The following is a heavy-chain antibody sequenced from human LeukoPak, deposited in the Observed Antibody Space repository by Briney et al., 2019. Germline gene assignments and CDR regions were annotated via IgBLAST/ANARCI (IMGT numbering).Heavy chain of an antibody. J-gene: IGHJ4*02. Sequence: GGSLRLSCAAPGFTVSSKFMNWVRQAPGKGLEWVSIVYTGGSKYYADSVKGRFTISRDNSKNTLYLQMNSLRAEDTAVYYCAREAGYSSGYGYFDSWGQGTLVTVSS. CDR3: AREAGYSSGYGYFDS. D-gene: IGHD5-18*01. CDR2: VYTGGSK. CDR1: GFTVSSKF. V-gene: IGHV3-66*01.